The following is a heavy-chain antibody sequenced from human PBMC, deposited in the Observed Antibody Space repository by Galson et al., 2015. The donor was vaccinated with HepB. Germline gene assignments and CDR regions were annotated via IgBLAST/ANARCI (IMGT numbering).Heavy chain of an antibody. V-gene: IGHV1-46*01. D-gene: IGHD3-22*01. CDR1: GYTFTNYH. CDR2: IDPRGGSP. J-gene: IGHJ5*02. Sequence: SVKVSCKASGYTFTNYHIHWVRQAPGQGLEWMAIIDPRGGSPTFAQKFQGRVTMTRDTPTSTVHMELSSLRSEDTAVYYCARGGIYYESRGSLYNWFDPWGQGTLVTVSS. CDR3: ARGGIYYESRGSLYNWFDP.